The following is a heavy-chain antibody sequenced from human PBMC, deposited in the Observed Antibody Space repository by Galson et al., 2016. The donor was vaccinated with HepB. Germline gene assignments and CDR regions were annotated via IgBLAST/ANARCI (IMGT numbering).Heavy chain of an antibody. CDR1: GFIFDSYA. V-gene: IGHV3-30-3*01. CDR2: ISYDGSKK. J-gene: IGHJ6*02. D-gene: IGHD3-22*01. Sequence: SLRLSCAASGFIFDSYALHWVRQAPGKGLEWLALISYDGSKKYYADSVKGRFTISRDNAKNTLYLQMKRLRTEDTATYYCARDPSGITLIVVAMGYYYGLDVWGQGTTVTVS. CDR3: ARDPSGITLIVVAMGYYYGLDV.